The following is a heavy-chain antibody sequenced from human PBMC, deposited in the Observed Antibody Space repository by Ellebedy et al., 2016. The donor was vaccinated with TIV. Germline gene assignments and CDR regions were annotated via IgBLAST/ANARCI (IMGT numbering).Heavy chain of an antibody. CDR3: ARGRYCSGGSCYQWFDP. CDR2: MNPNSGNT. Sequence: AASVKVSCKASGYTFTSYDINWVRQATGQGLEWMGWMNPNSGNTGYAQKFQGRVTITRNTSISTAYMELSSLRSEDTAVYYCARGRYCSGGSCYQWFDPWGQGTLVTFSS. CDR1: GYTFTSYD. D-gene: IGHD2-15*01. J-gene: IGHJ5*02. V-gene: IGHV1-8*03.